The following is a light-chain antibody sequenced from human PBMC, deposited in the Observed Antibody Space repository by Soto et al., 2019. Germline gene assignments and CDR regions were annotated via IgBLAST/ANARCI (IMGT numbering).Light chain of an antibody. V-gene: IGLV1-44*01. Sequence: QSMLTQPPSVSGTLGQGVTISCSGSTSNIGENTVAWFQQLPGTAPKVLIYVTDRRPSGVPDRFSGSKSGTSAYLAISGLQSEDEADYYCAAWDVTLNGHVFGTGTKLT. CDR2: VTD. CDR3: AAWDVTLNGHV. CDR1: TSNIGENT. J-gene: IGLJ1*01.